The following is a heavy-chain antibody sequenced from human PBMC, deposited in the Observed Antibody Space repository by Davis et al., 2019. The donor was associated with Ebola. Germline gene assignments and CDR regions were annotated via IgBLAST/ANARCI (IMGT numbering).Heavy chain of an antibody. CDR3: ARDLEGSSCH. J-gene: IGHJ4*02. V-gene: IGHV3-7*01. Sequence: PGGSLRLSCAASGFTFITYWMSWVRQAPGEGLEWVANIKQDGSEKYYVDSVMGRFTISRDNAKNSLYLQMNSLRAEDTAIYYCARDLEGSSCHWGQGTLVTVSS. D-gene: IGHD6-13*01. CDR2: IKQDGSEK. CDR1: GFTFITYW.